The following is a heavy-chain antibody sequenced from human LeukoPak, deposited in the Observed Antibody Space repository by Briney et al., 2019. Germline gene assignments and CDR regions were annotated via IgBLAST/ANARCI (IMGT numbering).Heavy chain of an antibody. V-gene: IGHV1-46*01. CDR1: GHTFTTYY. J-gene: IGHJ5*02. CDR2: INPSGDGT. CDR3: AKETPNTGWFDP. D-gene: IGHD1-14*01. Sequence: ASVKVSCKASGHTFTTYYVHLVRQAPGQGLEWMGVINPSGDGTNYPQRFQGRVTLTRDTSTSTVYMELSSLRSEDTAIYYCAKETPNTGWFDPWCQGTLVTVSS.